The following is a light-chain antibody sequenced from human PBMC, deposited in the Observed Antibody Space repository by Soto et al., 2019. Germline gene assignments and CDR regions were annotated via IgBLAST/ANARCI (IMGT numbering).Light chain of an antibody. CDR2: RNN. J-gene: IGLJ2*01. Sequence: QSVLTQPPSASGTPGQRVTISCSGSSSNIGSNYVYWYQQLPGTAPKLLIYRNNQRPSGVPDRFSGSKSGTSASLAISGLRSEDEADYYCSSYTGSNTLVLFGGGTKLTVL. CDR3: SSYTGSNTLVL. V-gene: IGLV1-47*01. CDR1: SSNIGSNY.